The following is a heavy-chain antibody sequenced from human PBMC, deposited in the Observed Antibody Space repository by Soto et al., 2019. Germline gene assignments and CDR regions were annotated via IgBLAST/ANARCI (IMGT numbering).Heavy chain of an antibody. CDR3: ARTSMTRIDY. D-gene: IGHD2-2*01. V-gene: IGHV1-69*06. CDR2: TIPEAGTT. J-gene: IGHJ4*02. Sequence: QVHLLQSGAEVKKPGSSVQISCTAPGGTFNTYAISWVRQSPGQGLEWMGVTIPEAGTTNYAQKFQGRFSITADIATNTAYWDVNRLTTEDTEVYFCARTSMTRIDYWGQGTLVTVSA. CDR1: GGTFNTYA.